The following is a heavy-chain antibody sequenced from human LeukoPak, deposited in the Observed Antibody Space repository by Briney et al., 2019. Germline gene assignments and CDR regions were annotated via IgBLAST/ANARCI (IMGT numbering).Heavy chain of an antibody. Sequence: GGSLRLSCAASGFTFSSYGMHWVRQAPGKGLEWVAVISYDGSNKYYADSVKGRFTISRDNSKNTLYLQTNSLRAEDTAVYYCAKDLTRWLRFGFDPWGQGTLVTVSS. CDR2: ISYDGSNK. CDR3: AKDLTRWLRFGFDP. CDR1: GFTFSSYG. D-gene: IGHD5-12*01. J-gene: IGHJ5*02. V-gene: IGHV3-30*18.